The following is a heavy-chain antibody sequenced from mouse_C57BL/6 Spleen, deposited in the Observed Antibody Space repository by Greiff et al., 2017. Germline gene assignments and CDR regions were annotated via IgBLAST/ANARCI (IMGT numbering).Heavy chain of an antibody. Sequence: DVMLVESGGGLVKPGGSLQLSCAASGFTFSSYTMSWVRQTPEKRLEWVATISGGGGNTYYPDSVKGRFTISRDNAKNALYLQMSSLRSEDTALYYCARDSFYAMDYWGQGTSVTVSS. CDR3: ARDSFYAMDY. CDR1: GFTFSSYT. CDR2: ISGGGGNT. V-gene: IGHV5-9*01. J-gene: IGHJ4*01.